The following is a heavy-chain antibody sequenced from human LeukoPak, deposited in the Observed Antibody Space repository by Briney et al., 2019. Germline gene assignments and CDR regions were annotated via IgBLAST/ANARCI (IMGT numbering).Heavy chain of an antibody. CDR1: GFAFSSYW. V-gene: IGHV3-7*01. D-gene: IGHD3-16*02. CDR2: IKQDGSEK. Sequence: PGGSLRLSCAASGFAFSSYWMSWVRQAPGKGLEWVANIKQDGSEKYYVDSVKGRFTISRDNAKNSLYLQMNSLRAEDTAVYYCARDAYYDYVWGSYRTGIDYWGQGTLVTVSS. CDR3: ARDAYYDYVWGSYRTGIDY. J-gene: IGHJ4*02.